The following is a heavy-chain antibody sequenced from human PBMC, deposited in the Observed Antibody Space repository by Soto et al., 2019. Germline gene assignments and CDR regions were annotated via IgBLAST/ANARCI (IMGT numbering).Heavy chain of an antibody. V-gene: IGHV4-39*01. CDR3: ARHGPGGSYSDY. CDR1: GGSISSSSYY. Sequence: QLQLQESGPGLVKPSETLSLTCTVSGGSISSSSYYWGWIRQPPGKGLEWIGSIYYSGSTYYNPSPQSRVTISVDTSKTQFSLKLSAVTAADTAVYYCARHGPGGSYSDYWGQGTLVTVSS. J-gene: IGHJ4*02. CDR2: IYYSGST. D-gene: IGHD1-26*01.